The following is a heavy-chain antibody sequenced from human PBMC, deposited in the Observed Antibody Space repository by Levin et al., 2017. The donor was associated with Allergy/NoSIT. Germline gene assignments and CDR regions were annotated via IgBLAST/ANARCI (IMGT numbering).Heavy chain of an antibody. CDR3: ALVIYYYYGLDV. CDR2: INSDESSK. J-gene: IGHJ6*02. CDR1: GFTFSSYW. V-gene: IGHV3-74*01. D-gene: IGHD2-2*01. Sequence: GESLKISCEGSGFTFSSYWMHWVRQAPGKGLEWVSRINSDESSKGYADSVKGRFTISRDSAKNTVYLQMNSLTGEDTAVYYCALVIYYYYGLDVWGQGTTVTVSS.